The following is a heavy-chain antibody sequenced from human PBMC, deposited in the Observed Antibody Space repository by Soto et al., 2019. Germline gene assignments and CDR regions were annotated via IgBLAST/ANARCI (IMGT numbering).Heavy chain of an antibody. CDR3: TTDRSLSADGALYCYYDWEV. J-gene: IGHJ6*01. Sequence: GAPEKVSCKASGPTFTSSAITCVRQAPDQGLERKSWNSSYNRNTNYAQKLEGSFTMTTDTSTSTACMELSSLCSDDTAVYYCTTDRSLSADGALYCYYDWEVWQQGT. V-gene: IGHV1-18*04. CDR2: NSSYNRNT. D-gene: IGHD2-21*02. CDR1: GPTFTSSA.